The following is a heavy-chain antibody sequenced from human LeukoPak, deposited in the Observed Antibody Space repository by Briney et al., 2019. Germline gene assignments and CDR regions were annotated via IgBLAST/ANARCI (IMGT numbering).Heavy chain of an antibody. J-gene: IGHJ6*02. CDR2: ISGSGGST. V-gene: IGHV3-23*01. D-gene: IGHD5-18*01. Sequence: GGSLRLSCAASGFTFSSYAMSWVRQAPGKGLEWVSAISGSGGSTYYADSVKGRFTISRDNSKNTLYLQMNSLRAEDTAIYYCAKDLWFGYVYLNSALYGMDVWGQGTTVTVSS. CDR3: AKDLWFGYVYLNSALYGMDV. CDR1: GFTFSSYA.